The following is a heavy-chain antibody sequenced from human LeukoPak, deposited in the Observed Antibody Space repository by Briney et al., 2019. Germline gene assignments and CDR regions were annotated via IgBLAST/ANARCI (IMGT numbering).Heavy chain of an antibody. CDR2: INAGNGNT. Sequence: ASVKVSCKASGYTFTSYAMHWVRQAPGQRLEWMGWINAGNGNTKYSQEFQGRVTITRDTSASTAYMELSSLRSEDMAVYYCARSPRYYYDSSGGPARYYYYYMDVWGKGTTVTVSS. V-gene: IGHV1-3*03. D-gene: IGHD3-22*01. J-gene: IGHJ6*03. CDR3: ARSPRYYYDSSGGPARYYYYYMDV. CDR1: GYTFTSYA.